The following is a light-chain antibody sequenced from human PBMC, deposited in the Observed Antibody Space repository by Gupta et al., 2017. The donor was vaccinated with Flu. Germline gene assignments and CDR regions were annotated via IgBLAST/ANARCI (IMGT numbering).Light chain of an antibody. V-gene: IGKV3-11*01. Sequence: EIVLTQSPATLSLSPGERATLSCRASQSVSSYLAWYQQKPGQAPRLLIYDASNRATVIPARFSGSWYGTYFTLTINIRDQEDFAVYYCQHHSNWPPITFGGGTKVEI. CDR3: QHHSNWPPIT. CDR2: DAS. J-gene: IGKJ4*01. CDR1: QSVSSY.